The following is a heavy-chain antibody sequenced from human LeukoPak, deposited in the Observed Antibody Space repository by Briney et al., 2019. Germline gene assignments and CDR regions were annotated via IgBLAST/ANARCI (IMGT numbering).Heavy chain of an antibody. Sequence: GGSLRLSCAASGFTFSSYWMSWVRQAPRKGLEWVANIKQDGSEKYYVDSVKGRFTISRDNAKNSLYLQMNSLRAEDTAVYYCARLCGGDCYHFDYWGQGTLVTVSS. CDR3: ARLCGGDCYHFDY. V-gene: IGHV3-7*01. D-gene: IGHD2-21*02. CDR1: GFTFSSYW. CDR2: IKQDGSEK. J-gene: IGHJ4*02.